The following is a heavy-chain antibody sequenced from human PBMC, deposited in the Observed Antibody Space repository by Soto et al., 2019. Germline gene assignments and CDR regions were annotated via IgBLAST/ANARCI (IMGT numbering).Heavy chain of an antibody. D-gene: IGHD4-17*01. CDR2: ISGSGGST. CDR3: AKGRAPVTFPLCDY. CDR1: GFTFSSYA. J-gene: IGHJ4*02. Sequence: PGGSLRLSCAASGFTFSSYAMSWVRQAPGKGLEWVSAISGSGGSTYYADSVKGRFTISRDNAKNTLYLQMNSLRAEDTAVYYCAKGRAPVTFPLCDYWGQGTLVTVSS. V-gene: IGHV3-23*01.